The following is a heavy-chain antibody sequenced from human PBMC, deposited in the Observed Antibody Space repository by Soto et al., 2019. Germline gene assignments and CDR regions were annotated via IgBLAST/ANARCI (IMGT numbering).Heavy chain of an antibody. D-gene: IGHD2-15*01. V-gene: IGHV3-53*01. CDR3: ARLYCSASSCYSVGAFDI. CDR1: GFTVSSNY. J-gene: IGHJ3*02. CDR2: IYSGGST. Sequence: GGSLRLSCAASGFTVSSNYMSWVRQAPGKGLEWVSVIYSGGSTYYADSVRGRFTISRDNSKNTLYLQMKSLRAEDTAVYYCARLYCSASSCYSVGAFDIRGQGTMVTVSS.